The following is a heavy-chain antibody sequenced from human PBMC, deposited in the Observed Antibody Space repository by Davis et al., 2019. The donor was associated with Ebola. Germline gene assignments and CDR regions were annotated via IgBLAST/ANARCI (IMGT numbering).Heavy chain of an antibody. D-gene: IGHD5-18*01. J-gene: IGHJ4*02. Sequence: GESLKISCAASGFTFSPYSMSWVRQAPGKGLEWISYISGASETIYYADSVKGRFTISRDNAKNSLYLQMNSLRDEDTAIYYCVPGTWIRGQGTLVTVSS. CDR1: GFTFSPYS. CDR2: ISGASETI. V-gene: IGHV3-48*02. CDR3: VPGTWI.